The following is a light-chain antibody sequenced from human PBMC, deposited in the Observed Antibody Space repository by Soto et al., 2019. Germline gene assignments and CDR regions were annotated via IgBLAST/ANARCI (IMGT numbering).Light chain of an antibody. CDR2: DAS. CDR1: QSISTW. J-gene: IGKJ2*01. CDR3: QQYNTYTLYT. Sequence: DIQLTQSPSTLSASLGDRVTITCRASQSISTWLAWYQQKPGKTPSLLIYDASTLETGVPSRFSGRGSGTECTLTISSLQPDDFATYYCQQYNTYTLYTFGQGTKLEIK. V-gene: IGKV1-5*01.